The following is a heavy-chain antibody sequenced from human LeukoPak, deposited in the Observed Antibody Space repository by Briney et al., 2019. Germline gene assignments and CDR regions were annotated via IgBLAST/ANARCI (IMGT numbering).Heavy chain of an antibody. CDR2: IYHSGST. D-gene: IGHD3-22*01. J-gene: IGHJ3*02. CDR1: RGSISSGGYS. Sequence: PSETLSLTCAVSRGSISSGGYSWSWIRQPPRKGLEWIGYIYHSGSTHYNPSLKSRLTISVDRSKNQFSLKLSSVTAADTAVYYCARADRDSSGYFDAFDIWGQGTMVTVSS. V-gene: IGHV4-30-2*01. CDR3: ARADRDSSGYFDAFDI.